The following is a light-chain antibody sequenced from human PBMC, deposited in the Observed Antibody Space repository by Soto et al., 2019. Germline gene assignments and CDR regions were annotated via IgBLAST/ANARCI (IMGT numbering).Light chain of an antibody. CDR1: QSVRSNF. CDR2: DAS. Sequence: EIVLTQPPGTLSLSPGERATLSCRASQSVRSNFLAWYQQKPGQAPRLLIFDASARASGVPARFSGSGSGTEFTLTISSLQSADFAVYYCQQRSNWPLLGQGTPLEIK. CDR3: QQRSNWPL. J-gene: IGKJ5*01. V-gene: IGKV3D-20*02.